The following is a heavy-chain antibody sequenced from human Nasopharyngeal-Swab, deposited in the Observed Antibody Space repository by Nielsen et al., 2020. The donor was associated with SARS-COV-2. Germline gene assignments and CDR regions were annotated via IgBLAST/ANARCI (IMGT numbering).Heavy chain of an antibody. D-gene: IGHD2-2*01. J-gene: IGHJ5*02. CDR2: ISWNSGSI. CDR1: GFTFDDYA. CDR3: AKGKEAIVVVPGILNWFDP. Sequence: SLKISCAASGFTFDDYAMHWVRQAPGKGLKWVSGISWNSGSIGYADSVKGRFTISRDNAKNSLYLQMNSLRAEDTALYYCAKGKEAIVVVPGILNWFDPWGQGTLVTVSS. V-gene: IGHV3-9*01.